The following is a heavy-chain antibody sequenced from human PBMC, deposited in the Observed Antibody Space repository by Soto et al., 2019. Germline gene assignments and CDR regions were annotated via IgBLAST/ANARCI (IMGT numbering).Heavy chain of an antibody. J-gene: IGHJ4*02. Sequence: SETLSLTCAVSGGSISSSNWWSWVRQPPGKGLEWIGEIYHSGSTNYNPSLKSRVTISVDKSKNQFSLKLSSVTAADTAVYYCARVGDYGPEGHFDYWGQGTLVTVSS. CDR2: IYHSGST. D-gene: IGHD4-17*01. CDR1: GGSISSSNW. CDR3: ARVGDYGPEGHFDY. V-gene: IGHV4-4*02.